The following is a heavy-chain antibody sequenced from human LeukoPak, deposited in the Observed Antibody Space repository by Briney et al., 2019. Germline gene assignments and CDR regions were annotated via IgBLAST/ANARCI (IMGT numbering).Heavy chain of an antibody. CDR2: VYYSGTT. Sequence: SETLSLTCTVSGGSINNYYWSWIRQPPGKGLEWIGYVYYSGTTNYNASLKSRVTISVDTSKNQFSLKLSSVTAADTAVYYCARSRRSPPNYFDYWGQGTLVTVSS. J-gene: IGHJ4*02. CDR3: ARSRRSPPNYFDY. CDR1: GGSINNYY. V-gene: IGHV4-59*01. D-gene: IGHD6-25*01.